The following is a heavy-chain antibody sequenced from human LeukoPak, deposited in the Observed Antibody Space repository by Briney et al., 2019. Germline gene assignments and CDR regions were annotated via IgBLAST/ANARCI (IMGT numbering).Heavy chain of an antibody. CDR2: IYHSGST. V-gene: IGHV4-30-2*01. Sequence: SETLSLTCTVSGGSISSGSYYWSWIRQPPGKGLEWIGYIYHSGSTYYNPSLKSRVTISVDRSKNQFSLKLSSVTAADTAVYYCARSPNVLLWFGGAFDIWGQGTMVTVSS. D-gene: IGHD3-10*01. CDR1: GGSISSGSYY. CDR3: ARSPNVLLWFGGAFDI. J-gene: IGHJ3*02.